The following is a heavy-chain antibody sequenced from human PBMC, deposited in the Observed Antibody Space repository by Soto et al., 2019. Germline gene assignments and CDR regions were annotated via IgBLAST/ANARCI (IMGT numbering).Heavy chain of an antibody. D-gene: IGHD3-10*01. Sequence: QTGGSLRLSCAASGFTFIRYSLTWVRQAPGKGLEWISTIRGSSGTIYYADSVKGRFTISRDNAKNSLYLHMNSLRDKDTAVYYCARDAGTGYYYGMDVWGQGTTVTVSS. CDR3: ARDAGTGYYYGMDV. J-gene: IGHJ6*02. CDR1: GFTFIRYS. CDR2: IRGSSGTI. V-gene: IGHV3-48*02.